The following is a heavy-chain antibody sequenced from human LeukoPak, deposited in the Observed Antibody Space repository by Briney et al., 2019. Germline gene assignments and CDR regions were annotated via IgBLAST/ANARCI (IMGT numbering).Heavy chain of an antibody. J-gene: IGHJ4*02. D-gene: IGHD3/OR15-3a*01. Sequence: ASVKVSCKASGYTFTSYGISWVRQAPGQGLEWMGWINPNSGGTNYAQRFQGRVTMTRDTSISTACMELSRLRSDDTAVYYCAREEGSDNFWTALGEYYFDYWGQGTLVTVSS. CDR2: INPNSGGT. V-gene: IGHV1-2*02. CDR3: AREEGSDNFWTALGEYYFDY. CDR1: GYTFTSYG.